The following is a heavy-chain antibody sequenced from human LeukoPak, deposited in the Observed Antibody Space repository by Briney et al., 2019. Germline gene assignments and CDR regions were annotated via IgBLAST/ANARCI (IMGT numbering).Heavy chain of an antibody. D-gene: IGHD3-10*01. J-gene: IGHJ4*02. Sequence: GGSLRLSCAASGFTFSNAWMSWVRQAPGKGLEWVGRIKSKTDGGTTDYAAPVKGRFTISRDDSKNTLYLQTNSLRVEDTAVYYCAKDLRPDYYGSGSYRFDYWGQGTLVTVSS. CDR3: AKDLRPDYYGSGSYRFDY. CDR1: GFTFSNAW. CDR2: IKSKTDGGTT. V-gene: IGHV3-15*01.